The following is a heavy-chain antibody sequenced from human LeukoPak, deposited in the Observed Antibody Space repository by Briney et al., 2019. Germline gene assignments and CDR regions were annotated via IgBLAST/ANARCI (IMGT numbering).Heavy chain of an antibody. Sequence: SETLSLTCTVSGGFISSYFWSWIRQPAGKGLEWIGRIYSSGTTNYNPSLQSRVTMSVDTSKNQFSLKLSSITAADTAVYYCAREPGANRFDPWGQGTLVTVSS. V-gene: IGHV4-4*07. CDR1: GGFISSYF. CDR3: AREPGANRFDP. J-gene: IGHJ5*02. CDR2: IYSSGTT. D-gene: IGHD4/OR15-4a*01.